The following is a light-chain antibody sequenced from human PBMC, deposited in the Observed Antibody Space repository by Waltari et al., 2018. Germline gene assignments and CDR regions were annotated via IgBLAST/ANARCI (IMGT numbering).Light chain of an antibody. CDR2: DAS. CDR3: QQRGDWPIT. V-gene: IGKV3-11*01. CDR1: QSVSRF. J-gene: IGKJ5*01. Sequence: EIVLTQSPAALSLSPGERATLSCRASQSVSRFVAWYQQKPGQAPSLLIFDASNRATGIPARFSGSGYWTDFTLTISSLEPEDFAIYYCQQRGDWPITFGQGTRLEIK.